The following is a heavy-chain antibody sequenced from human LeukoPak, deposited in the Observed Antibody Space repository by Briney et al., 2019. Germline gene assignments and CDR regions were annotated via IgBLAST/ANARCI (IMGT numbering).Heavy chain of an antibody. J-gene: IGHJ4*02. CDR1: GFTFSSYS. CDR3: ARDYSGSYLEDDY. V-gene: IGHV3-21*01. CDR2: ISSSSYI. Sequence: GGSLRLSCAASGFTFSSYSMNWVRQAPGKGLEWVSSISSSSYIYYADSVKGRFTISRDNAKNSLYLQMNSLRAEDTVVYYCARDYSGSYLEDDYWGQGTLVTVSS. D-gene: IGHD1-26*01.